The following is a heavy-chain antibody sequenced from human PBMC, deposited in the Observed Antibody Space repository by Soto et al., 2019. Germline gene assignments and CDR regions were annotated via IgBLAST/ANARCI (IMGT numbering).Heavy chain of an antibody. J-gene: IGHJ4*02. CDR1: GDTFSFYS. CDR3: ATSYGSGYRAFDY. CDR2: VNPILSMS. Sequence: QVQLVQSGAEVKRPGSSVKVSCKASGDTFSFYSINWVRQAPGLGLEWMGRVNPILSMSNYAQRFQGRVTMTADKSTSTVYMELSGLRSEYTAMYYCATSYGSGYRAFDYWGQGALVTVSS. V-gene: IGHV1-69*04. D-gene: IGHD3-10*01.